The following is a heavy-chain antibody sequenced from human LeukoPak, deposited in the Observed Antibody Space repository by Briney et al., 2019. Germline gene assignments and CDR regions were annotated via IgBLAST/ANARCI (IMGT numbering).Heavy chain of an antibody. CDR1: GFTFSSYG. Sequence: GGSLRLSCAASGFTFSSYGMHWVRQAPGKGLEWVAFIRYDGSNKYYADSVKGRFTISRDNSKNTLYLQMNSLRAEDTAVYYCAKMTTVTTSAAAGTGWGQGTLVTVSS. CDR2: IRYDGSNK. CDR3: AKMTTVTTSAAAGTG. V-gene: IGHV3-30*02. J-gene: IGHJ4*02. D-gene: IGHD4-11*01.